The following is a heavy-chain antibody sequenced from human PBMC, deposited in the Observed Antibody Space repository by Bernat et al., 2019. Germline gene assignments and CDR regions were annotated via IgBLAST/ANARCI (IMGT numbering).Heavy chain of an antibody. D-gene: IGHD6-13*01. CDR1: GYTITSYD. CDR3: ARGHRIAAAGTGYYYYMDV. Sequence: QVQLVQSGAEVKKPGASVKVSCKASGYTITSYDINWVRQATGQGLEWMGWMNPNSGNTGYAQKFQGRVTMTRNTSISTAYMELSSLRSEDTAVYYCARGHRIAAAGTGYYYYMDVWGKGTTVTVSS. CDR2: MNPNSGNT. V-gene: IGHV1-8*01. J-gene: IGHJ6*03.